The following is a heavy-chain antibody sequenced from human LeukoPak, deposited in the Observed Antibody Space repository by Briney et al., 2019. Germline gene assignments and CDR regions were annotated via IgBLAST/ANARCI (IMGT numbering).Heavy chain of an antibody. D-gene: IGHD3-10*01. V-gene: IGHV3-48*03. CDR3: ARDDTEDGSGSPIDY. CDR1: GLTFSSYE. J-gene: IGHJ4*02. CDR2: ISSSGSTI. Sequence: PGGSLRLACAASGLTFSSYEMDWVRQAPEKGLEWVSCISSSGSTIYYADSVKGRFTISRDNAKNSLYLQMNSLRAEDTAVYYCARDDTEDGSGSPIDYWGQGTLVTVSS.